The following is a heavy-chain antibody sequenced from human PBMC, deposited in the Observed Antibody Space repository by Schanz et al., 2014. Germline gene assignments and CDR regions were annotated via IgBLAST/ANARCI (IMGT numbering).Heavy chain of an antibody. Sequence: EVQLLESGGGLIQPGGSLRLSCAASGFTFGDYAMTWVRQAPGKGLEWVSAISGSGGSTYYADSVKGRFTISRDNSKNTLYLQMNGLRAEDTAVYYCARDRRNADLDYWGQGTLVTVSS. V-gene: IGHV3-23*01. CDR2: ISGSGGST. CDR1: GFTFGDYA. D-gene: IGHD1-1*01. J-gene: IGHJ4*02. CDR3: ARDRRNADLDY.